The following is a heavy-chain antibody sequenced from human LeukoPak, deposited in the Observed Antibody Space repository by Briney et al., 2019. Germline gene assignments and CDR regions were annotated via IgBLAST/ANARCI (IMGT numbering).Heavy chain of an antibody. D-gene: IGHD6-19*01. CDR2: ISAYNGNT. J-gene: IGHJ4*02. CDR1: GYTFTSHG. Sequence: ASVNVSCKTSGYTFTSHGISWVRQAPGQGLEWMGWISAYNGNTNYAQKFQGRVSMTTDTSTTTGYMELRSLRSDDTAVYYCARLAVAVERPDYWGRGTLVTVSS. CDR3: ARLAVAVERPDY. V-gene: IGHV1-18*01.